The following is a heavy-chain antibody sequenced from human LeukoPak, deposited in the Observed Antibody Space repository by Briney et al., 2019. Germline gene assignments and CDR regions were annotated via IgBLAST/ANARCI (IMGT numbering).Heavy chain of an antibody. Sequence: GGSLRLSCAASGFSFSNFWMSWVRQAPGKGLEWVAIINPDGSTTGYVDSVKGRFTISRDNAKNSLCLQLNSLRAEDTAVYYCVRDPGWGAFDIWGQGTMVTVSS. J-gene: IGHJ3*02. V-gene: IGHV3-7*01. D-gene: IGHD3-16*01. CDR3: VRDPGWGAFDI. CDR1: GFSFSNFW. CDR2: INPDGSTT.